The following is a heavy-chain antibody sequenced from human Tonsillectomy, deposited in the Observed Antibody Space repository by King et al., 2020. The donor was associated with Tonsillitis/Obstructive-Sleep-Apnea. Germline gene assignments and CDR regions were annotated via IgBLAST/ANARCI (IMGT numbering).Heavy chain of an antibody. CDR2: INSDGSST. CDR1: GFTFSSYC. Sequence: VQLVESGGGLVQPGGSLRLSCAASGFTFSSYCMHWVRQAPGKGLVWVSRINSDGSSTSYADSVKGRFTISRDNAKHTLYLQMNSLRAEDTAVYYCARGPFRPYYFDYWGQGTLVTVSS. J-gene: IGHJ4*02. V-gene: IGHV3-74*01. CDR3: ARGPFRPYYFDY. D-gene: IGHD6-6*01.